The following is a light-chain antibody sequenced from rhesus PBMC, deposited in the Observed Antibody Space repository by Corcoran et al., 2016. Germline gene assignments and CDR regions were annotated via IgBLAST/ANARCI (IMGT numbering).Light chain of an antibody. V-gene: IGKV3-53*02. CDR2: GAS. CDR3: QPYNSLPLT. Sequence: QVILTQSPATLSLSPGERATLSCRASQSVSSYLAWYQQKPGQAPRLLNYGASSRATGIPDRFSGGGSGTAFTLTISSLPPEEFTPYSCQPYNSLPLTFGGGPKVEIK. CDR1: QSVSSY. J-gene: IGKJ4*01.